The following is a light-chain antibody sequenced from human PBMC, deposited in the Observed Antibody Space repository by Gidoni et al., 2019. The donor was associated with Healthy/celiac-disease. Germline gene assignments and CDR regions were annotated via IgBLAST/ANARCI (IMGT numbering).Light chain of an antibody. CDR1: QSVLYSSNNEHY. J-gene: IGKJ1*01. Sequence: DIVMTQSPDSLAVSLGERATINCKSSQSVLYSSNNEHYLAWYQQKPGQPPKLLIYWTSTRESGVPDRLSGSESGTDFSLTISSLEAEDVAVYYCQYQRTFGEXTKVEIK. CDR3: QYQRT. V-gene: IGKV4-1*01. CDR2: WTS.